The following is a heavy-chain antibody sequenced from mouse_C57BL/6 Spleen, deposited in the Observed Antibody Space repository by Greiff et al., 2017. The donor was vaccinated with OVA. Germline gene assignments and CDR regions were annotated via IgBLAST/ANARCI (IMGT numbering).Heavy chain of an antibody. CDR2: IDPSDSYT. CDR1: GYTFTSYW. D-gene: IGHD2-2*01. J-gene: IGHJ4*01. Sequence: VQLQQPGAELVKPGASVKLSCKASGYTFTSYWMQWVKQRPGQGLEWIGEIDPSDSYTNYNQKFKGKATLTVDTSSSTAYMQLSSLTSEDSAVYYCARRYYGYDGDPHYAMDYWGQGTSVTVSS. V-gene: IGHV1-50*01. CDR3: ARRYYGYDGDPHYAMDY.